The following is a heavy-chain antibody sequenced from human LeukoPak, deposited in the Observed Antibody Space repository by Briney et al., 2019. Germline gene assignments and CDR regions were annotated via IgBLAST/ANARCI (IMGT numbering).Heavy chain of an antibody. CDR1: GYTFTSYG. D-gene: IGHD3-3*01. Sequence: ASVKVSCKASGYTFTSYGISWVRQAPGQGLEWMGWISAYTGNTNYAQKLQGRVTMTTDTSTSTAYMELRSLRSDDTAVYYCAREGGGSYYDFWSGYSTGSWFDPWGQGTLVTVSS. V-gene: IGHV1-18*01. CDR3: AREGGGSYYDFWSGYSTGSWFDP. CDR2: ISAYTGNT. J-gene: IGHJ5*02.